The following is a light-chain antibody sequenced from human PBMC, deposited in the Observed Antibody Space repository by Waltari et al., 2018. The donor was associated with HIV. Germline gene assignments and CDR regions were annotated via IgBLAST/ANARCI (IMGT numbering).Light chain of an antibody. Sequence: QSALTQPRSVSGSPGQSVTISCSGTSSDVGGYNYVSWYQQHPGKAPKLMIYDVTERPSGVPVRCSGSKSGNTASLTISGLQADDEADYYCCSYAGRYTWVFGGGTELTVL. CDR2: DVT. CDR3: CSYAGRYTWV. J-gene: IGLJ3*02. CDR1: SSDVGGYNY. V-gene: IGLV2-11*01.